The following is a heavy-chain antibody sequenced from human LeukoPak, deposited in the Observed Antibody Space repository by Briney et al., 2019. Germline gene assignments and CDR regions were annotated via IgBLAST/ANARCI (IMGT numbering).Heavy chain of an antibody. D-gene: IGHD1-26*01. CDR2: IRYDGSNK. Sequence: GGSLRLSCAASGFTFSSYSMHWVRQAPGKGLEWVAFIRYDGSNKYYADSVKGRFTISRDNSKNTLYLQMNSLRAEDTAVYYCAKDGSGSSGGVYYFDYWGQGTLVTVSS. J-gene: IGHJ4*02. CDR1: GFTFSSYS. CDR3: AKDGSGSSGGVYYFDY. V-gene: IGHV3-30*02.